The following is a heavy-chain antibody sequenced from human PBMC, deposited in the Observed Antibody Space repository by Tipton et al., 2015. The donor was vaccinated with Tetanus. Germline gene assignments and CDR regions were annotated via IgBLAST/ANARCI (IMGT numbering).Heavy chain of an antibody. D-gene: IGHD3-10*01. V-gene: IGHV4-34*01. CDR2: INQRGT. J-gene: IGHJ4*02. CDR3: AVLPKRWQAPRGAR. CDR1: GGSSSSFY. Sequence: TLSLTCEVSGGSSSSFYWSWIRQPPGGGLEWIGEINQRGTTYNPSLNRRATISAASSATQLSLIITSMTAADAAVYYCAVLPKRWQAPRGARGGQGILVTVSS.